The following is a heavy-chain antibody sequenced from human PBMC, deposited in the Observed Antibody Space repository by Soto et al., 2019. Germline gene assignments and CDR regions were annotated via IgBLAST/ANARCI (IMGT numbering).Heavy chain of an antibody. Sequence: QVQLVQSGAEVKKPGASVKVSCKASGYTFTGYYMHWVRQAPGQGLEWMGWINPNSGGTNCAQKFQGWVTMTRDTSISTAYMELSRLRSDDTAVYYCAILGGERGYCSGGSCPFDYWGQGTLVTVSS. CDR1: GYTFTGYY. J-gene: IGHJ4*02. V-gene: IGHV1-2*04. D-gene: IGHD2-15*01. CDR2: INPNSGGT. CDR3: AILGGERGYCSGGSCPFDY.